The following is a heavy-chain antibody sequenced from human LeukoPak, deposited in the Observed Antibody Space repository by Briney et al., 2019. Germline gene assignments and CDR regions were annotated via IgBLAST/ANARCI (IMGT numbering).Heavy chain of an antibody. CDR1: GGSFSGYY. V-gene: IGHV4-34*01. J-gene: IGHJ4*02. CDR3: ARGPNERRKLYDILTGYYKGFDY. Sequence: PSETLSLTCAVYGGSFSGYYWSWIRQPPGKGLEWIGEINHSGSTNYNPSLKSRVTISVDTSKNQFSLKLSSATAADTAVYYCARGPNERRKLYDILTGYYKGFDYWGQGTLVTVSS. D-gene: IGHD3-9*01. CDR2: INHSGST.